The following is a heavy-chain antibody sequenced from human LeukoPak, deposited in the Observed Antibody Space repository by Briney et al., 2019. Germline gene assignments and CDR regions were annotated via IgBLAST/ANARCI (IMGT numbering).Heavy chain of an antibody. CDR3: ARGISPVLYYYYYYMDV. CDR1: GGSISSSSYY. CDR2: IYYSGST. Sequence: SETLSLTCTVSGGSISSSSYYWGWIRQPPGKGLEWIGSIYYSGSTSYNPSLKSRVTISVDRSKNQFSLKLSSVTAADTAVYYCARGISPVLYYYYYYMDVWGKGSTVTVSS. J-gene: IGHJ6*03. D-gene: IGHD6-6*01. V-gene: IGHV4-39*07.